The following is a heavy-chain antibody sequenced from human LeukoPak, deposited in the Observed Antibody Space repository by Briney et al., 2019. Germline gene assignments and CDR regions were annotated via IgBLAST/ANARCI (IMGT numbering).Heavy chain of an antibody. CDR3: AKAGKTNNYDSSGYYWAHFDY. V-gene: IGHV3-23*01. J-gene: IGHJ4*02. CDR1: GFTFSNYA. Sequence: GGSLRLSCAASGFTFSNYAMSWVRQAPGKGLEWVSAISGSGGSTYYADSVKGRFTISRDNSKNTLYLQMNSLRAEDTAVYYCAKAGKTNNYDSSGYYWAHFDYWGQGTLVTVSS. D-gene: IGHD3-22*01. CDR2: ISGSGGST.